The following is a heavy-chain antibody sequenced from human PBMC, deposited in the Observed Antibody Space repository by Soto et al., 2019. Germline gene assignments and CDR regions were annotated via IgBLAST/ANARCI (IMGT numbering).Heavy chain of an antibody. CDR1: GGSISSSSYY. V-gene: IGHV4-39*01. Sequence: PSETLSLTCTVSGGSISSSSYYWGWIRQPPGKGLEWIGSIYYSGSTYYNPSLKSRVTISVDTSKNQFSLKLSSVTAADTAVYYCARHLLWFGELRSYFDYWGQGTLVTVSS. D-gene: IGHD3-10*01. CDR2: IYYSGST. J-gene: IGHJ4*02. CDR3: ARHLLWFGELRSYFDY.